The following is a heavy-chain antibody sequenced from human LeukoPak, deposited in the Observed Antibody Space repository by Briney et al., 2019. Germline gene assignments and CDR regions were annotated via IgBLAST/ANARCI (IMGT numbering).Heavy chain of an antibody. CDR3: ARDLNYYGSGSPYYYYYMDV. Sequence: PGGSLRLSCAASGFTFSSYAMHWVRQAPGKGLEWVAVISYDGSNKYYADSVKGRFTISRDNSKNTLYLQMGSLRAEDMAVYYCARDLNYYGSGSPYYYYYMDVWGKGTTVTVSS. CDR2: ISYDGSNK. CDR1: GFTFSSYA. J-gene: IGHJ6*03. D-gene: IGHD3-10*01. V-gene: IGHV3-30*14.